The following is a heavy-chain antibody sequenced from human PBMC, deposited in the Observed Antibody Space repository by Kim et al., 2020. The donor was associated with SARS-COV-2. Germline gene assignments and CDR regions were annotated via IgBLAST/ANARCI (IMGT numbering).Heavy chain of an antibody. V-gene: IGHV1-69*13. CDR3: ARGVGRRVGVGFDY. D-gene: IGHD3-22*01. CDR1: GGTFSSYA. J-gene: IGHJ4*02. CDR2: IIPIFGTA. Sequence: SVKVSCKASGGTFSSYAISWVRQAPGQGLEWMGGIIPIFGTANYAQKFQGRVTITADESTSTAYMELSSLRSEDTAVYYCARGVGRRVGVGFDYWGQGTLVTVSS.